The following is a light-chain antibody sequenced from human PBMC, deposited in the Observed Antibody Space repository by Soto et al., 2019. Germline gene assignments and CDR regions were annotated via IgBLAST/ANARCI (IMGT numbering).Light chain of an antibody. Sequence: EILLTQYPATLSLSPGETATLSCRASQSVSGYIGWYQQKPGQAPRLLIYADSNRATGIPARFSGSGSGTEFTLTISRLEPEDFAVYYCQQYGSTGTFGQGTKVDIK. J-gene: IGKJ1*01. CDR3: QQYGSTGT. V-gene: IGKV3-20*01. CDR2: ADS. CDR1: QSVSGY.